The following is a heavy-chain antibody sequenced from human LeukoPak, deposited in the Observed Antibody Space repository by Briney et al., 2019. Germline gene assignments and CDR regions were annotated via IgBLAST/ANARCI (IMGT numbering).Heavy chain of an antibody. CDR3: AASSGGSYYFDY. J-gene: IGHJ4*02. V-gene: IGHV3-74*01. Sequence: GGSLRLSCAASGFTFSSYGMHWVRQAPGKGLVWVSRINSDGSSTTYADSVKGRFTISRDNAKNTLYLQMNSLRAEDTAVYYCAASSGGSYYFDYWGQGTLVTVSS. CDR1: GFTFSSYG. D-gene: IGHD1-26*01. CDR2: INSDGSST.